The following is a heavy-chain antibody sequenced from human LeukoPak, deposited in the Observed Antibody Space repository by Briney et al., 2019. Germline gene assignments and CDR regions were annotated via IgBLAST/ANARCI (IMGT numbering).Heavy chain of an antibody. J-gene: IGHJ6*02. CDR3: ARMGYYYYGMDV. V-gene: IGHV4-59*12. CDR2: IYYSGST. Sequence: SETLSLTCTVSGGSISGDYWSWIRQPPGKGLEWIGYIYYSGSTIHNPSLKSRVIISVDTSKNQCSLKLRSVTAADTAVYYCARMGYYYYGMDVWGQGTTVTVSS. CDR1: GGSISGDY.